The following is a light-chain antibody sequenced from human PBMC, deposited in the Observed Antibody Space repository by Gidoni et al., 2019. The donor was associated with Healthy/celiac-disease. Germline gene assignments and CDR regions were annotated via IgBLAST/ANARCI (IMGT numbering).Light chain of an antibody. CDR2: LGS. V-gene: IGKV2-28*01. Sequence: DIVMTQSPLSLPVTPGEPASISCRSSQRLLHRNGYNYLDWYLQKPGQSPQLLIYLGSNRASGVPDRFSGSGSGTDFTLKISRVEAEDVGVYYCMQALQTPLTFGGGTKVEIK. CDR3: MQALQTPLT. CDR1: QRLLHRNGYNY. J-gene: IGKJ4*01.